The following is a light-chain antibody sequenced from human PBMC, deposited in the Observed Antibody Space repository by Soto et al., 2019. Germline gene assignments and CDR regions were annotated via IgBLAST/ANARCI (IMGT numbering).Light chain of an antibody. CDR1: QSISSW. CDR2: DAS. V-gene: IGKV1-5*01. Sequence: DIPMTQSPSTLSASVGDRVTITCRASQSISSWLAWYQQKPGKAPKLLIYDASSLESGVPSRFSGSGSGTEFTLTISSLQPDDFATYFCQQGDSFPFTFGGGTKVEIK. CDR3: QQGDSFPFT. J-gene: IGKJ4*01.